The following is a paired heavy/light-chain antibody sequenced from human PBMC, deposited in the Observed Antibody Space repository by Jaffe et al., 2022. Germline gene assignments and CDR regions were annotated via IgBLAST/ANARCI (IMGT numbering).Light chain of an antibody. CDR1: HDDIGRYHH. J-gene: IGLJ3*02. V-gene: IGLV2-14*01. Sequence: QSDLSQPASVSASPGQSITISCIGTHDDIGRYHHVSWYQKRPGQVPRVIISEVWTRSSGVPFRFSASKSFNTATLTISRVQPEDEGHYYCCSYTSRDSWIFGGGTHLTVL. CDR2: EVW. CDR3: CSYTSRDSWI.
Heavy chain of an antibody. Sequence: QVQLVQSGPEVKKPGDSVRISCKTSGYTFTDHHMHWIRLAPGQGPEWMGIINIGDDVPRSSQKFQGRITFTRDTSTATDYMELNGLRSDDTALYFCARDNNWATDYWGQGTPVTVSS. V-gene: IGHV1-46*01. CDR1: GYTFTDHH. D-gene: IGHD3-16*01. CDR2: INIGDDVP. CDR3: ARDNNWATDY. J-gene: IGHJ4*02.